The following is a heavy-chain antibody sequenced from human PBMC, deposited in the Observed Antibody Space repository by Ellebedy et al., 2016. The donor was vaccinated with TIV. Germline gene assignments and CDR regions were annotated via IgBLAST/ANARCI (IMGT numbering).Heavy chain of an antibody. CDR3: ARGNSEGAFDY. Sequence: GGSLRLSCAASGFSFGSYWMLWVRQPPGKGLEWVSRIKADGSGITYADSVRGRFTISRDNSKNTLYLQMNSLRAEDTAVYYCARGNSEGAFDYWGQGTLVTVSS. CDR1: GFSFGSYW. CDR2: IKADGSGI. V-gene: IGHV3-74*03. J-gene: IGHJ4*02. D-gene: IGHD4-23*01.